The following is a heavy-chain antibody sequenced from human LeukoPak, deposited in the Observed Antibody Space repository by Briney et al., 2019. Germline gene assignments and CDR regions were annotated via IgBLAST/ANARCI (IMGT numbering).Heavy chain of an antibody. Sequence: PSETLSLTCTVSGGSISSYYWSWIRQPPGKGLEWIGYIYYSGSTNYNPSLKSRVTISVDTSKNQFSLKLSSVTAADTAVYYCARSERPFYYGSGPPWYFYLWGRGTLVTVSS. CDR2: IYYSGST. J-gene: IGHJ2*01. V-gene: IGHV4-59*13. D-gene: IGHD3-10*01. CDR1: GGSISSYY. CDR3: ARSERPFYYGSGPPWYFYL.